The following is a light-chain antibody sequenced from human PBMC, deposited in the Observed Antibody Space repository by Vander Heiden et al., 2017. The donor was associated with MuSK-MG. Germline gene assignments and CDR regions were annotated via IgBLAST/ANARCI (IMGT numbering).Light chain of an antibody. CDR1: QSVLYSPNNKNY. Sequence: DIVMTQSPDSLAVSLGERATINCKSSQSVLYSPNNKNYLAWYQQKPGQPPKLLIYWASTRESGVPDRSRGSGSGTDFTLSISILQAEDVAVYYCQQYDSAPQTFGQWTKLEIK. CDR3: QQYDSAPQT. CDR2: WAS. V-gene: IGKV4-1*01. J-gene: IGKJ2*01.